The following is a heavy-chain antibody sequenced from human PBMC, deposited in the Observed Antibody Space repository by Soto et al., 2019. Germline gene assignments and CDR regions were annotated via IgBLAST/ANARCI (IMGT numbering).Heavy chain of an antibody. D-gene: IGHD3-16*02. J-gene: IGHJ6*03. CDR2: IYYSGST. Sequence: SETLSLTCTVSGGSISSSSYYWGWIRQPPGEGLEWIGSIYYSGSTYYNPSLKSRVTISVDTSKNQFSLKLSSVTAADTAVYYCARGNYDYIWGSYRQYYYYMDVWDKGTTVTVSS. CDR3: ARGNYDYIWGSYRQYYYYMDV. CDR1: GGSISSSSYY. V-gene: IGHV4-39*01.